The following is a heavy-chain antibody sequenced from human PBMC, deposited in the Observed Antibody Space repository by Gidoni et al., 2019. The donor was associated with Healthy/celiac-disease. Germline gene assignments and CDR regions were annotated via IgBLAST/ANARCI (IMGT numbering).Heavy chain of an antibody. V-gene: IGHV3-48*03. CDR3: ATAFGVPGDAFDI. CDR2: ISSGGSPI. D-gene: IGHD3-3*01. J-gene: IGHJ3*02. Sequence: VQLVASGGGLVHRGGSPRRSCAASGYTLSSYEMNWVRQAPGKGLEWVSSISSGGSPIYYADYVKCRFTISRDNAKNSLYLQMNSLRAEDTAVYYCATAFGVPGDAFDISGQGTMVTVSS. CDR1: GYTLSSYE.